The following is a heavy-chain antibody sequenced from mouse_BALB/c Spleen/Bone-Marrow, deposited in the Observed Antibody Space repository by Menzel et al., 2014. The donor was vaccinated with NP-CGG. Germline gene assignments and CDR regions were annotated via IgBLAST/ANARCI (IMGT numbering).Heavy chain of an antibody. CDR3: ARITT. CDR1: GFNIKDTY. J-gene: IGHJ3*01. CDR2: IDPANGNT. D-gene: IGHD2-4*01. V-gene: IGHV14-3*02. Sequence: EVQLVESGAELVKPGASVKLSCTASGFNIKDTYTRWVKQRPEQGLEWIGRIDPANGNTKYDPKFQGKATITADTSSNTAYLQLSSLTSEDTAVYYCARITTWGQGTLVTVSA.